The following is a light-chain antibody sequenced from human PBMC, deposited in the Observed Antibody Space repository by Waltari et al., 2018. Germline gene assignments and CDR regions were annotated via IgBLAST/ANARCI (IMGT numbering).Light chain of an antibody. CDR2: EVS. CDR3: SSYTTRRAPGV. Sequence: QSALTQPASVSGSPGQSITISCSGTDRDVGAYDFVSWYQQHPGKAPHPIIYEVSNRPSWIPNHFSASKSGNTASLTISGLQAEDEADYYCSSYTTRRAPGVFGTGTRVTVL. V-gene: IGLV2-14*03. CDR1: DRDVGAYDF. J-gene: IGLJ1*01.